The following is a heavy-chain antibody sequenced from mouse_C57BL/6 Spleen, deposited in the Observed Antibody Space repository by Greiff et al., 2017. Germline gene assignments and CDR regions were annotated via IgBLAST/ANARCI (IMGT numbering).Heavy chain of an antibody. D-gene: IGHD2-5*01. CDR3: AKRSYSNYEYYAIAY. J-gene: IGHJ4*01. CDR2: ILPGSGST. V-gene: IGHV1-9*01. Sequence: QVQLQQSGAELMKPGASVKLSCKATGYTFTGYWIEWVKQRPGHGLEWIGEILPGSGSTNYNEKFKGKATFTADKSSNTAYMQLSSLTTDYSAISYCAKRSYSNYEYYAIAYWGQGTSVTVSS. CDR1: GYTFTGYW.